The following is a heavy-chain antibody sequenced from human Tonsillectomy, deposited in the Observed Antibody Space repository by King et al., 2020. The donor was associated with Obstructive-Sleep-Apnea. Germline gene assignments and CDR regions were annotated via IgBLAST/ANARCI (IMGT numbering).Heavy chain of an antibody. CDR3: AKGGFVEMATSVGFFDL. V-gene: IGHV3-9*01. Sequence: DVQLVESGGGLVQPGRSLRLSCAASGFTFDDYAMHWVRQAPGKGLEGVSGISWNSCSIGYADSVKGRFTISRDNAKNSLYLQMNSLRAEDTALYYCAKGGFVEMATSVGFFDLWGRGTLVTVSS. CDR2: ISWNSCSI. J-gene: IGHJ2*01. CDR1: GFTFDDYA. D-gene: IGHD5-24*01.